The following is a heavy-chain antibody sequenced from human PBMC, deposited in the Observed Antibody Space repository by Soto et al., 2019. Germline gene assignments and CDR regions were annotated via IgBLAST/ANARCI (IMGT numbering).Heavy chain of an antibody. V-gene: IGHV4-34*01. D-gene: IGHD3-22*01. CDR2: INHSGST. J-gene: IGHJ4*02. CDR3: PRGRPITMIVVGPRLDY. CDR1: GGSFSGYY. Sequence: QVQLQQWGAGLLKPSETLSLTCAVYGGSFSGYYWSWIRQPPGKGLEWIGEINHSGSTNYNPSLTSRVTISVDTSKNQFSLKLSSVTAADTAVYYCPRGRPITMIVVGPRLDYWGQGTLVTVSS.